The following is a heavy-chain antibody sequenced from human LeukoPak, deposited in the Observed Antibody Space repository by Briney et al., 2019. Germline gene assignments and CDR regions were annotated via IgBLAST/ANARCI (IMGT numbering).Heavy chain of an antibody. CDR2: IYSGGST. CDR1: GFTVSSNY. CDR3: ARGHDYDSSVAY. V-gene: IGHV3-66*01. J-gene: IGHJ4*02. D-gene: IGHD3-22*01. Sequence: PGGSLRLSCAASGFTVSSNYMRWVRQPPGKGLERVSVIYSGGSTYYADSVKGRFTISRDNSKNTVDLQMNSLRAEDTAVYYCARGHDYDSSVAYWGQGTLVTVSS.